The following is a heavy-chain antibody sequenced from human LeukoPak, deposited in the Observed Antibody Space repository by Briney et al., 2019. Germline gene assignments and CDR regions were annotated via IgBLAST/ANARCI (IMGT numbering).Heavy chain of an antibody. CDR3: ARDRVLSYWYFDL. Sequence: SQTLSLTCAISGDSVSSNSAAWNWIRQPPSRGLEWLGRTYYRSKWYNDYAVSVKSRITINPDTSKDQFSLQLDSVTPEDTAVYYCARDRVLSYWYFDLWGRGTLVTVSS. D-gene: IGHD1-1*01. CDR1: GDSVSSNSAA. J-gene: IGHJ2*01. V-gene: IGHV6-1*01. CDR2: TYYRSKWYN.